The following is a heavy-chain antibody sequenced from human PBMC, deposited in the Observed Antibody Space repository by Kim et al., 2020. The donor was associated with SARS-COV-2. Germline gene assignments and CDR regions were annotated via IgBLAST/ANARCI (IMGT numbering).Heavy chain of an antibody. CDR1: GFTFSSYG. D-gene: IGHD6-6*01. V-gene: IGHV3-30*18. Sequence: GGSRRLSCAASGFTFSSYGMHWVRQAPGKGLEWVAVISYDGSNKYYADSVKGRFTISRDNSKNTLYLQMNSLRAEDTAVYYCAKDHSSSPFDYWGQGTLV. CDR3: AKDHSSSPFDY. J-gene: IGHJ4*02. CDR2: ISYDGSNK.